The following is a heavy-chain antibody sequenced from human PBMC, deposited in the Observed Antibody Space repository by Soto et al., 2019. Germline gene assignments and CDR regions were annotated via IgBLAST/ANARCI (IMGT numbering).Heavy chain of an antibody. J-gene: IGHJ5*02. CDR2: ISGSGSSI. V-gene: IGHV3-23*01. Sequence: VQLLESGGGLVQPGGSLRLSCAASGFTFSNYAMTWVRQAPGKGLEWVSGISGSGSSIYYADPVKGRFTISRDNSKNTLYLQMNSLRAEDTAVYYCAKGGDSSSWKNWFDPWGQGTLVTVSS. CDR3: AKGGDSSSWKNWFDP. CDR1: GFTFSNYA. D-gene: IGHD6-13*01.